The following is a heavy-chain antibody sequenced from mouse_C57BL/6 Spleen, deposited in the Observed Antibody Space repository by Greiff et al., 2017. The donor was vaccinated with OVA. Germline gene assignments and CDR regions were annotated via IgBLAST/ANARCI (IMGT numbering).Heavy chain of an antibody. CDR3: ARDYGSSYWYFDV. J-gene: IGHJ1*03. CDR2: ISSGGSYH. V-gene: IGHV5-6*01. Sequence: EVKLVESGGDLVKPGGSLKLSCAASGFTFSSYGMSWVRQTPDKRLEWVATISSGGSYHYYPDSVKGRFTISRDNAKNTLYLQMSSLKSEDTAMYYCARDYGSSYWYFDVWGTGTTVTVSS. CDR1: GFTFSSYG. D-gene: IGHD1-1*01.